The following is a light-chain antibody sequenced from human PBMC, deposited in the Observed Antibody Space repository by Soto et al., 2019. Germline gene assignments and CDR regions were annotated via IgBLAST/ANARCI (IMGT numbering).Light chain of an antibody. Sequence: DIVMTQSPDSLALSLGERATITCRSSQSLLSNSNNFLAWYQQSPGQPPKLLFYLASTRVSGIPDRFVGSGSGTDFTLTISSLQAEDVAVYYCQQYHSVPDTFGQGTRLEIK. CDR3: QQYHSVPDT. V-gene: IGKV4-1*01. CDR1: QSLLSNSNNF. CDR2: LAS. J-gene: IGKJ2*01.